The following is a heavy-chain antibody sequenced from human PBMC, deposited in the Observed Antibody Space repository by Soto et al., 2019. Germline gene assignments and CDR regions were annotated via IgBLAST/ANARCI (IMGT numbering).Heavy chain of an antibody. CDR2: IYYSGST. D-gene: IGHD1-26*01. V-gene: IGHV4-31*03. J-gene: IGHJ4*02. CDR3: ARTEEVGATDY. CDR1: GGSISSGGYY. Sequence: SETLSLTCTVSGGSISSGGYYWSWIRQHPGKGLEWIGYIYYSGSTYYNPSLKSRVTISVDTSKNQFSLKLSSVTAADTAVYYCARTEEVGATDYWGQGTLVTVSS.